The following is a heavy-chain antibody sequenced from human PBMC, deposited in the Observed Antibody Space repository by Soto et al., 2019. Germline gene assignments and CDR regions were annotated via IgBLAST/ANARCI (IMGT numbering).Heavy chain of an antibody. CDR2: VSPIFRTT. CDR1: GGTFSSPT. V-gene: IGHV1-69*01. D-gene: IGHD1-26*01. J-gene: IGHJ2*01. CDR3: EVGGISSGWYFDV. Sequence: QVQLVQSGAEVKKPGSSVKVSCKASGGTFSSPTISWVRQAPGQGIEWMGGVSPIFRTTYYAQKFQGRLTIPADASSGKAYMELSSINSDDTAVYYCEVGGISSGWYFDVWGRGTLVTVSS.